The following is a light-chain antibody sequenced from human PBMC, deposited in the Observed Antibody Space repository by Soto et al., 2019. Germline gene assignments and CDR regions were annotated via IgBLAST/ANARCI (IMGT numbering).Light chain of an antibody. J-gene: IGKJ5*01. CDR1: QSVSSN. CDR3: QQYGSSPPSST. V-gene: IGKV3-20*01. Sequence: EIVLTQSPGTLSLSPGERATLSCRASQSVSSNLAWYQQKPGQAPRLLIYGASNRATDIPDRFSGRGSGTDFTLTISRLEPEDFAVYYCQQYGSSPPSSTFGQGTRLEIK. CDR2: GAS.